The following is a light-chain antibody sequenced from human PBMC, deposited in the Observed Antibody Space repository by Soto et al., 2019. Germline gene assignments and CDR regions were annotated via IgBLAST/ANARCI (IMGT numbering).Light chain of an antibody. J-gene: IGKJ1*01. V-gene: IGKV3-20*01. CDR3: QQYGSSPRT. Sequence: TQSPSTLSASVGDRVSITCLASQSVSSHLAWYQQKPGQAPRLLISGASSRATGIPDRFTGSGSGTDFTLTISRLEPEDFAVYYCQQYGSSPRTFGQGTKVDI. CDR1: QSVSSH. CDR2: GAS.